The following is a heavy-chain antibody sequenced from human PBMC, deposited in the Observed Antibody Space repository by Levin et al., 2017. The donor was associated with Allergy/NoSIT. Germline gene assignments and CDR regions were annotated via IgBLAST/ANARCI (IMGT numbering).Heavy chain of an antibody. J-gene: IGHJ4*02. Sequence: SETLSLTCTVSGDSLTTYYWTWIRQPAGKGLEWLGRIHGTGSTNYNPSLKSRVTMSVDTSKNQFSLKLNSVTAADRAVYYCARGAIEYDDYPVFDYWGQGTLVTVSS. D-gene: IGHD4-17*01. CDR3: ARGAIEYDDYPVFDY. V-gene: IGHV4-4*07. CDR2: IHGTGST. CDR1: GDSLTTYY.